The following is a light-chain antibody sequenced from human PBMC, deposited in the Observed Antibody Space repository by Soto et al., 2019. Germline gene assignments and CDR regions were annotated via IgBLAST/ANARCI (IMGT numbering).Light chain of an antibody. CDR1: QSLLNNNTYSY. V-gene: IGKV2-28*01. CDR3: MQTFKSLT. Sequence: EIEMTQSPLTLPVTPGEPASISCRSSQSLLNNNTYSYLNWYVQKPGQSPQLLIYFGSNRAHGVPYRFSGSGSGTDFTLKINRVEAQDVGTYYCMQTFKSLTFGQGTRLDIK. J-gene: IGKJ5*01. CDR2: FGS.